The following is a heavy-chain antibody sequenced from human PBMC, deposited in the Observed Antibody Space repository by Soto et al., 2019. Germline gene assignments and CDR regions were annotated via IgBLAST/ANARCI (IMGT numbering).Heavy chain of an antibody. V-gene: IGHV1-69*01. CDR3: ARDRFRAVAGTPPSYYFDY. CDR1: GGTFSSYA. CDR2: IIPIFGTA. Sequence: QVQLVQSGAEVKKPGSSVKVSCKASGGTFSSYAISWVRQAPGQGLEWMGGIIPIFGTASYAQKFQGRVTITADESTSTAYMELSSLRSEDTAVYYCARDRFRAVAGTPPSYYFDYWGQGTLVTVSS. D-gene: IGHD6-19*01. J-gene: IGHJ4*02.